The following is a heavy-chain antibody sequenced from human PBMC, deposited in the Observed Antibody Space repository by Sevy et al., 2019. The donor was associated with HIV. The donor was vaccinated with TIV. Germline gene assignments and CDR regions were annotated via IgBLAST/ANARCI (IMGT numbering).Heavy chain of an antibody. Sequence: ASVKVSCKVSGSTLTKLSMHWVRQAPGKGLEWMATFDPEDGETIYAQKFQGRVTMTEDTSTDTAFMELSSLRSEDTAVYYCGTTKDYYDSSGYPFDEWSQGTLVTVSS. J-gene: IGHJ4*02. CDR1: GSTLTKLS. V-gene: IGHV1-24*01. D-gene: IGHD3-22*01. CDR2: FDPEDGET. CDR3: GTTKDYYDSSGYPFDE.